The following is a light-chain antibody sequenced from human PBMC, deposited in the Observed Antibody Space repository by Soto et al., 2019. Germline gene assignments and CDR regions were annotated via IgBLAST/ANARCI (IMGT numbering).Light chain of an antibody. CDR2: EAS. CDR1: QSISTW. J-gene: IGKJ4*01. V-gene: IGKV1-5*01. CDR3: QEYSRY. Sequence: DIQMTQSPSTLSASVGDRVTITCRASQSISTWLAWYQQKPGKAPKVLISEASTLQSGVPLRFSGSGSGTEFTLTISSLQPDDFATYYCQEYSRYFGGGTKVEIK.